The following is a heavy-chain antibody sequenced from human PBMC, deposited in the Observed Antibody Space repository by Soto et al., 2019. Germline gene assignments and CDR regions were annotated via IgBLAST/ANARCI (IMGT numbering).Heavy chain of an antibody. CDR3: AGVGTIWGNWFDP. J-gene: IGHJ5*02. CDR2: INAGNGNT. Sequence: QVQLVQSGAEVKKPGASVKVSCKASGYTFTSYAMHWVRQAPGQRLEWMGWINAGNGNTKYSQKFQGRVTITRDTSASTAYMELSSLRSEDTAVYYCAGVGTIWGNWFDPWGQGTLVTVSS. D-gene: IGHD3-3*01. V-gene: IGHV1-3*01. CDR1: GYTFTSYA.